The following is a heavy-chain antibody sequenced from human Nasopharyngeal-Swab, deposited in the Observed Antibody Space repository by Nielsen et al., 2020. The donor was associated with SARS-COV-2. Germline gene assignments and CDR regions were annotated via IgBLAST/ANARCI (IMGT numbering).Heavy chain of an antibody. CDR1: GFTFSSYG. V-gene: IGHV3-30*18. J-gene: IGHJ4*02. D-gene: IGHD3-3*01. CDR3: ANSMELGFWSGSDY. CDR2: ISYDGSNK. Sequence: GSLRLSCAASGFTFSSYGMHWVRQAPGKGLEWVAVISYDGSNKYYADSVKGRFTISRDNSKNTLYLQMNSLRAEDTAVYYCANSMELGFWSGSDYWGQGTLVTVSS.